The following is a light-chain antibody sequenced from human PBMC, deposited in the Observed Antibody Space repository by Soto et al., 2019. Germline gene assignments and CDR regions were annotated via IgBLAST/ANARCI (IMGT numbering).Light chain of an antibody. CDR2: DAS. V-gene: IGKV3-11*01. Sequence: EIVLTQSPATLSLSPGERATLSCRASQSVSSYLAWYQQKPGQAPRLLIYDASNRATGIPARFSGSGSGTDFTLTISSLEPEDFAVYYCQQRSNPAPYTFGQGTKLEIK. CDR1: QSVSSY. CDR3: QQRSNPAPYT. J-gene: IGKJ2*01.